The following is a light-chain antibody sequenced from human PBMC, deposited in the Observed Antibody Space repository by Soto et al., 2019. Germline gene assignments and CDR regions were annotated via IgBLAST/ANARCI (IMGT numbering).Light chain of an antibody. CDR2: NAS. J-gene: IGKJ3*01. CDR1: QSVASY. V-gene: IGKV3-11*01. Sequence: ESALTQSPATLSLSPGERATLFCRASQSVASYLAWYQQKPGQAPRLLIYNASNRATGIPARFSGSGSGTNVTLPISSLEPEDFAIYYCQQRSNWPPLFTFGPGTKVDIK. CDR3: QQRSNWPPLFT.